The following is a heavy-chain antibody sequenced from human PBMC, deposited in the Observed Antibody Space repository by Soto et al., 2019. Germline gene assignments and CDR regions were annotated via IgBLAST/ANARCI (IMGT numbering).Heavy chain of an antibody. CDR3: ARGSLYHLYYYYYGMDV. V-gene: IGHV6-1*01. D-gene: IGHD2-15*01. J-gene: IGHJ6*02. Sequence: TLSLTCAISGDSVSSNSAAWNWIRQSPSRGLEWLGRTYYRSKWYNDYAVSVKSRITINPDTSKNQFSLQLNSVTPEDTAVYYCARGSLYHLYYYYYGMDVWGQGTKVTVSS. CDR1: GDSVSSNSAA. CDR2: TYYRSKWYN.